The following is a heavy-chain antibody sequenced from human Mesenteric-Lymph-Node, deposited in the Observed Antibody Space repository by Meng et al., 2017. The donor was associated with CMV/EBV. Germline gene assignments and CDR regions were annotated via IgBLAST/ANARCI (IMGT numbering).Heavy chain of an antibody. Sequence: QVQLVQSGAEVKKPGSSVKVSCKASGGTFSSYTISWVRQAPGQGLEWMGRIIPILGIANYAQKFQGRVTITADKSTSTAYMELSSLRSEDTAVYYCAGGIAAAGSRWFDPGGQGTLVTVSS. V-gene: IGHV1-69*02. J-gene: IGHJ5*02. CDR2: IIPILGIA. D-gene: IGHD6-13*01. CDR3: AGGIAAAGSRWFDP. CDR1: GGTFSSYT.